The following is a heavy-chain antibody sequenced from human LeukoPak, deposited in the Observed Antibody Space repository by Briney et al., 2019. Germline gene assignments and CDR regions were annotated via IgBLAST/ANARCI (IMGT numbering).Heavy chain of an antibody. V-gene: IGHV4-59*01. CDR2: VHYSGST. CDR3: ATNSGDYYWYFDL. D-gene: IGHD1-26*01. J-gene: IGHJ2*01. Sequence: SEALSLTCTVSGGSISTYYWSWIRQPPGKGLEWIGYVHYSGSTRYSPSLKSRVTISVDTSKNQFSLELTSVTAADTAVYYCATNSGDYYWYFDLWGRGTLVTVSS. CDR1: GGSISTYY.